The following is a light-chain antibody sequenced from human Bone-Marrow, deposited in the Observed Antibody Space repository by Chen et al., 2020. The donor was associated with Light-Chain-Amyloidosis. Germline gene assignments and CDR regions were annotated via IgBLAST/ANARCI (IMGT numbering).Light chain of an antibody. V-gene: IGKV4-1*01. CDR2: SAS. J-gene: IGKJ1*01. CDR1: QSVLFSDDNKHH. Sequence: DIAMTQSPDSLTVSLGERATNKCKFSQSVLFSDDNKHHLSLFQQKPGQATRLLLHSASTRGCVVPDRLGGSASGTDFTITISSLQAEGGAVYYYQQCHSIPRTFGQGTKVELK. CDR3: QQCHSIPRT.